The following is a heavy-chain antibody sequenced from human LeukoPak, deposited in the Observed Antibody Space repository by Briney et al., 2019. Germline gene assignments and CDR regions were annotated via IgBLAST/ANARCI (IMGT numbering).Heavy chain of an antibody. D-gene: IGHD5-18*01. V-gene: IGHV3-74*01. CDR1: GFTFSSYW. CDR2: INSDGSST. Sequence: GGSLRLSCAASGFTFSSYWMHWVRQAPGKGLVWVSRINSDGSSTSYADSVKGRFTISRDNAKNTLYLQMNSLRAEDTAVYYCTKDLHSYGQKVFGYWGQGTLVSVSS. J-gene: IGHJ4*02. CDR3: TKDLHSYGQKVFGY.